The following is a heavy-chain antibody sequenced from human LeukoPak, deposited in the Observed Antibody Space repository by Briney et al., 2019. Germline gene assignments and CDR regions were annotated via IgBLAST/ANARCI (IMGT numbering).Heavy chain of an antibody. CDR3: TRGLSSGYDKRRVAFDI. J-gene: IGHJ3*02. CDR1: GGSISSGGYY. CDR2: IYYSGST. D-gene: IGHD5-12*01. Sequence: PSETLSLTCTVSGGSISSGGYYWSWIRQHPGKGLEWIGYIYYSGSTYYNPSLKSRVTISVDTSKNQFSLKLSSVTAADTAVYYCTRGLSSGYDKRRVAFDIWGQGTMVTVSS. V-gene: IGHV4-31*03.